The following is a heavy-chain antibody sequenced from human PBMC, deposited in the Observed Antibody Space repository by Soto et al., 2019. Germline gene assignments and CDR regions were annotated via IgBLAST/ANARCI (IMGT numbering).Heavy chain of an antibody. Sequence: QVQLVESGGGVVQPGRSLRLSCAASGFTFSSYGMHWVRQAPGKVLEWVAVISYDGSNKYYADYVKGRFTISRDISKDTLYLQMNSLRAEGTAVYYCAKAPTTPLDFHYWGQGTLVTVSS. V-gene: IGHV3-30*18. CDR1: GFTFSSYG. CDR3: AKAPTTPLDFHY. CDR2: ISYDGSNK. J-gene: IGHJ4*02.